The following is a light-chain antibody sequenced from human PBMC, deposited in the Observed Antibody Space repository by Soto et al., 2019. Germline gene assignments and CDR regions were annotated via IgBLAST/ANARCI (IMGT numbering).Light chain of an antibody. CDR1: QSVSATY. CDR2: GAS. CDR3: QQYVRSPMYT. V-gene: IGKV3-20*01. Sequence: EIVVTRSPVPLFFSPWEIATLSCRASQSVSATYLAWYQQKPGQAPRLLIYGASNRATGVPDRFTGSRSGTAYTLTISRLEPEEFAAYYCQQYVRSPMYTFGQGTRLEIK. J-gene: IGKJ5*01.